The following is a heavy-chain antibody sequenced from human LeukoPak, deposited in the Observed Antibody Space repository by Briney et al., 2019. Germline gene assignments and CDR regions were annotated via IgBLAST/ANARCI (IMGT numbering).Heavy chain of an antibody. D-gene: IGHD3-22*01. CDR3: ASGTWGFYDTTVGVY. CDR1: GISISSSNYY. CDR2: IYYSGST. J-gene: IGHJ4*02. V-gene: IGHV4-39*07. Sequence: SETLSLICTVSGISISSSNYYWGWIRQPPGKGLEWIVSIYYSGSTYYNPSLKSRVTISVDTSKNQFSLKLSSVTAADTAVFYCASGTWGFYDTTVGVYWGQGTLVTVSS.